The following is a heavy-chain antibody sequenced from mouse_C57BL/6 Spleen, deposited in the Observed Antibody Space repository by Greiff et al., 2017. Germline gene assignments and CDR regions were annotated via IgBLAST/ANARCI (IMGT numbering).Heavy chain of an antibody. D-gene: IGHD1-1*01. Sequence: QVQLQQPGAELVKPGASVKLSCKASGYTFTSYWMHWVKQSPGQGLEWIGMIHPNSGSTNYNEKFKSKATLTVDKSSSTAYMQLSSLTSEDSAVYYGASIDYYGSSYGNAMDYWGQGTSVTVSS. CDR1: GYTFTSYW. CDR2: IHPNSGST. CDR3: ASIDYYGSSYGNAMDY. J-gene: IGHJ4*01. V-gene: IGHV1-64*01.